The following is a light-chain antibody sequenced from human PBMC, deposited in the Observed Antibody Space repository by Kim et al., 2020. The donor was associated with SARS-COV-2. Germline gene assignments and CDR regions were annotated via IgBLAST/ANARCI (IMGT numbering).Light chain of an antibody. CDR1: ESVRRN. CDR3: QHYSNWPPYS. J-gene: IGKJ2*03. CDR2: GGS. V-gene: IGKV3-15*01. Sequence: VSPGERATLSCRASESVRRNVAWYQQKPGQAPRLLIYGGSTRATNIPGKFRGSGSGTEFTLTIDSLQSDDSAVYYCQHYSNWPPYSFGQGTKLEI.